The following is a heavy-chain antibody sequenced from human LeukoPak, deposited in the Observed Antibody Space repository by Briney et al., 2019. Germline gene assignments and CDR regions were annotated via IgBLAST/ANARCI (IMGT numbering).Heavy chain of an antibody. J-gene: IGHJ4*02. CDR1: SGSISTSNYY. CDR3: ARDTYYYDSSGYWADY. Sequence: SETLSLTCTVSSGSISTSNYYWGWVRQPPGKALEWIGNIFYSGSTYYSPSLKSRVTMSVDTSKNQFSLKLSSVTAADTAVYYCARDTYYYDSSGYWADYWGQGTLVTVSS. D-gene: IGHD3-22*01. V-gene: IGHV4-39*07. CDR2: IFYSGST.